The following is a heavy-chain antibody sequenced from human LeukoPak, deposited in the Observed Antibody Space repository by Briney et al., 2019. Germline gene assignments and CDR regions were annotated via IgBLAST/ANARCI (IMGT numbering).Heavy chain of an antibody. V-gene: IGHV3-53*01. Sequence: PGGSLRLSCAASGFTVSNNYMSWVRQAPGKGLEWVSIISSGSGTYYAASVKGRFTISRDSSKNTVYLQMNSLRAEDSAVYYCARGLDVTAAQYWGQGTLVTVSS. CDR1: GFTVSNNY. J-gene: IGHJ4*02. D-gene: IGHD6-13*01. CDR3: ARGLDVTAAQY. CDR2: ISSGSGT.